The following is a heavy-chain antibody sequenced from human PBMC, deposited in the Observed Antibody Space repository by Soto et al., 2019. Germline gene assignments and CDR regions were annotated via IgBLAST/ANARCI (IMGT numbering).Heavy chain of an antibody. Sequence: SETLSLTCDVFGGSFSGYYWSWVRQPPGKGLEWIGEIYHSGSTNYNPSLKSRVTISVDRSKNQFSLKLSSVTAADTAVYYCARVPDRWGQGTLVTVSS. CDR3: ARVPDR. D-gene: IGHD2-2*01. CDR1: GGSFSGYY. V-gene: IGHV4-34*01. CDR2: IYHSGST. J-gene: IGHJ5*02.